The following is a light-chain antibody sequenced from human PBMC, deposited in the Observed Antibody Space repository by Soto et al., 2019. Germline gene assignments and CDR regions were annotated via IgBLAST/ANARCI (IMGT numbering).Light chain of an antibody. V-gene: IGKV3-20*01. CDR1: QSVSSSF. J-gene: IGKJ1*01. CDR2: GAS. Sequence: EIVLTQSPGTLSLSPGERATLSCRASQSVSSSFLAWYQQKPGPAPRLLIYGASSRATGIPGRFSGSGSGTDSSLTISVLEPEDFAVYYCEQYDSSPWTFGQGTRVDIK. CDR3: EQYDSSPWT.